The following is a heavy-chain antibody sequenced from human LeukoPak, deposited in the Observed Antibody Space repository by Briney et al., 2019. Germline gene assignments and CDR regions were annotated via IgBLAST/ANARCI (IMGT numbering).Heavy chain of an antibody. V-gene: IGHV3-64D*06. CDR2: ISSSGGST. D-gene: IGHD1-14*01. CDR3: VKDDKGTHDYYYYGMDV. J-gene: IGHJ6*04. CDR1: GFTFSSYA. Sequence: PGGSLRLSCSASGFTFSSYAMHWVRQAPGKGLEYVSAISSSGGSTYYADSVKGRFTISRDNSKNTLYLQMSSLRAEDTAVYYCVKDDKGTHDYYYYGMDVWGKGTTVTVSS.